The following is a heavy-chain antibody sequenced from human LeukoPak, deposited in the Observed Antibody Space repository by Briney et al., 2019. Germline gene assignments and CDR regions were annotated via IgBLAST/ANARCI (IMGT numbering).Heavy chain of an antibody. V-gene: IGHV3-30-3*01. CDR1: GFTFSSYA. J-gene: IGHJ6*02. CDR3: ARDSAVAAGYYGMDV. Sequence: SGGSLRLSCAASGFTFSSYAMHWVRQAPGKGLEWVAVISYGGSNKYYADSVKGRFTISRDNSKNTLYLQMNSLRAEDTAVYYCARDSAVAAGYYGMDVWGQGTTVTVSS. D-gene: IGHD6-19*01. CDR2: ISYGGSNK.